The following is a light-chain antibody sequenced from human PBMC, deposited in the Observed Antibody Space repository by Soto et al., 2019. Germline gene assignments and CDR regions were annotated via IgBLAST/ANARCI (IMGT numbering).Light chain of an antibody. CDR1: SSNIGVKY. V-gene: IGLV1-47*01. CDR2: RNY. J-gene: IGLJ2*01. CDR3: AAWDDTVGGPA. Sequence: QPVLTQPPSASGTPGQRVSISCSGSSSNIGVKYVYWYQQLPGTAPKLLIYRNYQRPSGVPDRFSASKSGTSASLDISGLRSEDEAYYYCAAWDDTVGGPAFGGGTKVTVL.